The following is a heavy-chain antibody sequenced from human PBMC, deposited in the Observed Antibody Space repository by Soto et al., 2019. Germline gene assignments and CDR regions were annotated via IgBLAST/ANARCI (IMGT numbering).Heavy chain of an antibody. CDR2: TSTYNVNT. J-gene: IGHJ4*02. V-gene: IGHV1-18*01. CDR1: GYTFIDYG. D-gene: IGHD5-12*01. CDR3: VRDMVAARGGDY. Sequence: QVQLVQSGTEVKKPGASVKVSCKASGYTFIDYGISWVRQAPGQGLEWMGWTSTYNVNTNYAQKFQGRVSMSTDTSTSTVLRGVRSLSSDETDVYYCVRDMVAARGGDYWGQGTLVAVSS.